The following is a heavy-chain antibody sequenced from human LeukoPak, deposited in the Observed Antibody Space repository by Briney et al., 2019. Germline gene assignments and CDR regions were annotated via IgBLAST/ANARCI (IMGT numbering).Heavy chain of an antibody. Sequence: SETLSLTCPVSGGSISSSSYYWAWLRQPPGKGLEWIGNIYFSGNTYYNPSLQSRVTMSVDTSKNQFSLKLSSVTAADTAVYYCARVSSSWPHYYFDYWGQGTRVTASS. CDR2: IYFSGNT. CDR1: GGSISSSSYY. J-gene: IGHJ4*02. V-gene: IGHV4-39*07. D-gene: IGHD6-13*01. CDR3: ARVSSSWPHYYFDY.